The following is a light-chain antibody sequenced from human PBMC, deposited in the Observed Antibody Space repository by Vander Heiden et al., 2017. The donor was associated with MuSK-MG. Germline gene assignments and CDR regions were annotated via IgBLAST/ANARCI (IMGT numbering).Light chain of an antibody. CDR3: QQDDNLPNT. V-gene: IGKV1-33*01. Sequence: DIQMTQSPSSLSASVGDRVTITCQASQDISNYLNWYQQKPGKAPKLLIYDASNLEAGVPSRFSGGGSGTDFTFTISSLQPEDFATYSCQQDDNLPNTFGQGTILDIK. CDR2: DAS. CDR1: QDISNY. J-gene: IGKJ2*01.